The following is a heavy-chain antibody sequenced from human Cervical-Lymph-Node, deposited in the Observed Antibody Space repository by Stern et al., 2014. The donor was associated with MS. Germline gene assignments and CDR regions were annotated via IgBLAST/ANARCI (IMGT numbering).Heavy chain of an antibody. CDR1: GYIFTNYW. V-gene: IGHV5-51*01. CDR3: ARHEEGGTVLTD. D-gene: IGHD4-17*01. J-gene: IGHJ4*02. CDR2: IFPADYDT. Sequence: EMQLVESGAEVKKPGESLRISCQASGYIFTNYWIGWVRQMPGKGLEWMGVIFPADYDTRYSPSFQGQVTISAGRSISTAYLHWSSLKASDTAMYFCARHEEGGTVLTDWGQGTLITVSS.